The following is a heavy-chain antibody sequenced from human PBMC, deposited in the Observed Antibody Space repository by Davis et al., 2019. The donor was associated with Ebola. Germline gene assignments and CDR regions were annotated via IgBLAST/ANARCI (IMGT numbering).Heavy chain of an antibody. V-gene: IGHV4-59*01. CDR3: ARTSYVDAGAFDI. CDR2: IYYSGST. Sequence: MPSETLSLTCTVSGGSISSYYWSWIRQPPGKGLEWIGYIYYSGSTNYNPSLKSRVTISVDTSKNQFSLKLSSVTAADTAVYYCARTSYVDAGAFDIWGQGTMVTVSS. D-gene: IGHD4-17*01. CDR1: GGSISSYY. J-gene: IGHJ3*02.